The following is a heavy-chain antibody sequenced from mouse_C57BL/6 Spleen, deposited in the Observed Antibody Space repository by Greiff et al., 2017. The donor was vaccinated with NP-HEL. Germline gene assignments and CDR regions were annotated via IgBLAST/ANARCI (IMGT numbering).Heavy chain of an antibody. Sequence: EVKLMESGPGLVKPSQSLSLTCSVTGYSITSGYYWNWIRQFPGNKLEWMGYISYDGSNNYNPSLKNRISITRDTSKNQFFLKLNSVTTEDTATYYCARRGGSSNWYFDVWGTGTTVTVSS. J-gene: IGHJ1*03. V-gene: IGHV3-6*01. CDR1: GYSITSGYY. D-gene: IGHD1-1*01. CDR2: ISYDGSN. CDR3: ARRGGSSNWYFDV.